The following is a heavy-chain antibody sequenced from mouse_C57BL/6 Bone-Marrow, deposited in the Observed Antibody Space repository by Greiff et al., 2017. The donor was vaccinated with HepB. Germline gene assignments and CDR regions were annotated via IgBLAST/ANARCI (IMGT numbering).Heavy chain of an antibody. CDR1: GFTFSSYA. CDR2: ISDGGSYT. D-gene: IGHD1-1*01. Sequence: EVQLVESGGGLVKPGGSLKLSCAASGFTFSSYAMSWVRQTPEKRLEWVATISDGGSYTYYPDNVKGRFTISRDNAKNNLYLQMSQLKSEDTAMYYCAIDYYYGSSHYAMDYWGQGTSVTVSS. J-gene: IGHJ4*01. V-gene: IGHV5-4*01. CDR3: AIDYYYGSSHYAMDY.